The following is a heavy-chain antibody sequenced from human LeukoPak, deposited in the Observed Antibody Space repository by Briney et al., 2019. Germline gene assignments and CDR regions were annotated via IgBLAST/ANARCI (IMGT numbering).Heavy chain of an antibody. CDR2: IYYSGST. J-gene: IGHJ2*01. CDR1: GGSFSGYY. Sequence: SETLSLTCAVYGGSFSGYYWGWIRQPPGKGLEWIGSIYYSGSTYYNPSLKSRVTISADTSKNQFSLKLSSVTAADTAVYYCARQYSDILTGYHRGELYWYFDLWGRGTLVTVSS. D-gene: IGHD3-9*01. V-gene: IGHV4-39*01. CDR3: ARQYSDILTGYHRGELYWYFDL.